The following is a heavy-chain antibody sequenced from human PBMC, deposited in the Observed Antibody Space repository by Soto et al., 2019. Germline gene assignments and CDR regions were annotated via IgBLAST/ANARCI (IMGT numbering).Heavy chain of an antibody. CDR3: ARVGDDCGSARCYIIYY. J-gene: IGHJ4*02. V-gene: IGHV1-3*04. CDR2: INTGNGNT. D-gene: IGHD2-2*02. Sequence: ASVKVSCKASGYTFSSYAMHWVRRAPGQRPEWMGWINTGNGNTKYSENFQGRATMTRDTSASTAYMELSSLRSEDTAVYYCARVGDDCGSARCYIIYYRGRGPQVTVSS. CDR1: GYTFSSYA.